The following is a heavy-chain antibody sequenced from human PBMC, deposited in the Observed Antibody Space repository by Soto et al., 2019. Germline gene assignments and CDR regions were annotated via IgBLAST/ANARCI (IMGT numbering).Heavy chain of an antibody. CDR2: IYYSGST. J-gene: IGHJ4*02. V-gene: IGHV4-59*01. D-gene: IGHD3-10*01. CDR3: ARDDYGSGSPTLGY. CDR1: GGSISSYY. Sequence: QVQLQESGPGLVKPSETLSLTCTVSGGSISSYYWSWIRQPPGKGLEWIGYIYYSGSTNYNPSLKSRVTISVDTAKNQFSLKLSSVPAADTAVYYCARDDYGSGSPTLGYWGQGTLVTVSS.